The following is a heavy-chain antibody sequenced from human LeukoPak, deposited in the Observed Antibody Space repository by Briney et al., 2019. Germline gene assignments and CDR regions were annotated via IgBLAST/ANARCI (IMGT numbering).Heavy chain of an antibody. D-gene: IGHD3-22*01. CDR2: MNPNSGNT. CDR1: GCTFTSYD. CDR3: ARTYYDSSGYYLGLGY. V-gene: IGHV1-8*01. Sequence: ASVKVSCKASGCTFTSYDINWVRQATGQGLEWMGWMNPNSGNTGYAQKFQGRVTVTRNTSISTAYMELSSLRSEDTAVYYCARTYYDSSGYYLGLGYWGQGTLVTVSS. J-gene: IGHJ4*02.